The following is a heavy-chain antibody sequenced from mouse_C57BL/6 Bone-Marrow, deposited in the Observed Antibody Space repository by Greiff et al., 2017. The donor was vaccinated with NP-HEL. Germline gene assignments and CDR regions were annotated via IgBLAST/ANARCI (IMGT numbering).Heavy chain of an antibody. J-gene: IGHJ3*01. V-gene: IGHV1-69*01. Sequence: VQLQQPGAELVMPGASVKLSCKASGYTFTSYWMHWVKQRPGQGLEWIGEIDPSDSYTNYNQKFKGKSTLTVDKSSSTAYMQLSSLTSEDSAVNYCARNGAAQARFAYWGQGTLVTVSA. CDR1: GYTFTSYW. CDR2: IDPSDSYT. CDR3: ARNGAAQARFAY. D-gene: IGHD3-2*02.